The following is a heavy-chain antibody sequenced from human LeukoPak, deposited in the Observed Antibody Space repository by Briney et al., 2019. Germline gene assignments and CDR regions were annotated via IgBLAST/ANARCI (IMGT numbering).Heavy chain of an antibody. Sequence: KSGGSLRLSCAASRLTFIDAWMGWVRQAPGKGREWVGRIKSKGSGGTTDYAAPVKGRFTISRDDSKNTVYLQMNSLKTEDRAIYYCIHIGSIPDRFDSWGQGTQVTVSS. J-gene: IGHJ4*02. D-gene: IGHD2-21*01. CDR1: RLTFIDAW. CDR2: IKSKGSGGTT. CDR3: IHIGSIPDRFDS. V-gene: IGHV3-15*01.